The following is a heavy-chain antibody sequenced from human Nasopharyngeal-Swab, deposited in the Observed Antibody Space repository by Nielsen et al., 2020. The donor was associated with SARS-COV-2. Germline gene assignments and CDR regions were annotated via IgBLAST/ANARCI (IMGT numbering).Heavy chain of an antibody. V-gene: IGHV3-21*01. CDR2: ISSSSSYI. D-gene: IGHD3-3*01. CDR1: GFTFNNYN. Sequence: GGSLRLSCAASGFTFNNYNFNWVRQAPGKGLEWVSSISSSSSYIYYADSVKGRFTISRDNAKNSLYLQMNSLRAKDTAVYYCARDGLDYDFWSAYFMDAWGQGTTVTVSS. CDR3: ARDGLDYDFWSAYFMDA. J-gene: IGHJ6*02.